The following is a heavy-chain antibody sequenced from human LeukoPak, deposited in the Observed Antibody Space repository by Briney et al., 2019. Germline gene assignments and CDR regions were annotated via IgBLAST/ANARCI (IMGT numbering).Heavy chain of an antibody. CDR1: GFIFSNYA. CDR2: ITGSGDNT. CDR3: AKGAATGLVDWFDP. J-gene: IGHJ5*02. Sequence: GGSLRLSCAASGFIFSNYALMWVRQAPGKGLEWVSSITGSGDNTFYADSVKGRFSLSRDNSKNMLCLQMYSLGAEDTAMYYCAKGAATGLVDWFDPWGQGTLVTVSS. D-gene: IGHD6-13*01. V-gene: IGHV3-23*01.